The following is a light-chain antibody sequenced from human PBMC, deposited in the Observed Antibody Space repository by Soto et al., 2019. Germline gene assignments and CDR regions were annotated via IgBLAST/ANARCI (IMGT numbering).Light chain of an antibody. CDR3: QQRSNWPLN. J-gene: IGKJ4*01. CDR2: DAS. V-gene: IGKV3-11*01. CDR1: QSVSSY. Sequence: EIVMTHSPGTLSVSPVERATLSFRASQSVSSYLAWYQQKPGQAPRLLIYDASNRATGIPARFSGSGSGTDFTLTISSLEPEDFAVYYCQQRSNWPLNFGGGTKVDI.